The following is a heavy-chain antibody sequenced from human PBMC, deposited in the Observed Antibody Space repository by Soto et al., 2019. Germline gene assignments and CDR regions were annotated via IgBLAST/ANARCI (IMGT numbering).Heavy chain of an antibody. CDR2: MIPICGAA. Sequence: GASVKVSCKASGGSFSSYAVSWVRQAPGQGLEWMGGMIPICGAAEYAQKFQGRVTMTADESTSTAYMELSSLRYEDTAVYYCARMVLLACYPFIFFDSCGQGTLVTVSS. J-gene: IGHJ4*02. CDR3: ARMVLLACYPFIFFDS. CDR1: GGSFSSYA. D-gene: IGHD2-15*01. V-gene: IGHV1-69*13.